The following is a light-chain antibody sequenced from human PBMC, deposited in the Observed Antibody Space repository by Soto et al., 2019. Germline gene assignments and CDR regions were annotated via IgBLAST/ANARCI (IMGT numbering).Light chain of an antibody. CDR1: QDINKY. CDR3: QEYDSLPIT. V-gene: IGKV1-33*01. J-gene: IGKJ5*01. CDR2: DAS. Sequence: SYMSTSVGDRITITYQSSQDINKYLYWYPQKPGKAPKLLIYDASTLETGVPSRFSGSRSGTRFTLTISSLQPEDIATYYCQEYDSLPITFGQGTRLEI.